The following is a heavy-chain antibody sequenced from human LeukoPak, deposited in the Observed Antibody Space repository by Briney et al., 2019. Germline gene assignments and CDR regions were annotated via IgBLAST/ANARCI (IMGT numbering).Heavy chain of an antibody. Sequence: ASVKVSCKASGYTFTSYGIRWVRQAPGQGLEWMGWISAYNGNTNYAQKLQGRVTMTTDTSTSTAYMELRSLRSDDTAVYYCARAYYYGSGSYYTDNWFDPWGQGTLVTVSS. V-gene: IGHV1-18*01. D-gene: IGHD3-10*01. CDR1: GYTFTSYG. J-gene: IGHJ5*02. CDR3: ARAYYYGSGSYYTDNWFDP. CDR2: ISAYNGNT.